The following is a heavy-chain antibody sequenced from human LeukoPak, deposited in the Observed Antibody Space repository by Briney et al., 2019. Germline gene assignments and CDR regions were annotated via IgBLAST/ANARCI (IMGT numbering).Heavy chain of an antibody. CDR1: GYTFTSYD. CDR3: ARTYDFWSGYYPFDY. V-gene: IGHV1-8*03. D-gene: IGHD3-3*01. J-gene: IGHJ4*02. Sequence: ASVKVSCKASGYTFTSYDINRVRQATGQGLEWMGWMNPNSGNTGYAQKFQGRVTITRNTSISTAYMELSSLRSDDTAVYYCARTYDFWSGYYPFDYRGQGTLVTVSS. CDR2: MNPNSGNT.